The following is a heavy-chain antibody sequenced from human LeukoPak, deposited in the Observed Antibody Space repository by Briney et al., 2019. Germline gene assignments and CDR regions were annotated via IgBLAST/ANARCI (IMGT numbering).Heavy chain of an antibody. Sequence: PSETLSLTCAVYGGSFSGYYWSWIRQPPGKGPEWIGEINHSGSTNYNPSLKSRVTISVDTSKNQFSLKLSSVTAADTAVYYCAKRYSSSRGYYMDVWGKGTTVTVSS. J-gene: IGHJ6*03. CDR1: GGSFSGYY. V-gene: IGHV4-34*01. CDR3: AKRYSSSRGYYMDV. CDR2: INHSGST. D-gene: IGHD6-6*01.